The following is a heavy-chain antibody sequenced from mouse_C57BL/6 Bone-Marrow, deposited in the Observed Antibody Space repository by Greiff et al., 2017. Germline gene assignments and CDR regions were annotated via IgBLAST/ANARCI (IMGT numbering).Heavy chain of an antibody. J-gene: IGHJ3*01. V-gene: IGHV14-2*01. CDR3: ARIYYDYAFAY. D-gene: IGHD2-4*01. Sequence: VQLQQSGAELVKPGASVKLSCTASGFNIKDYYMHWVKQRPEQGLEWIGRIDPEDGETKYAQKFQGKATITADTSSNTAYLQLSSLTSEDTAVYYCARIYYDYAFAYWGQGTLVTVSA. CDR2: IDPEDGET. CDR1: GFNIKDYY.